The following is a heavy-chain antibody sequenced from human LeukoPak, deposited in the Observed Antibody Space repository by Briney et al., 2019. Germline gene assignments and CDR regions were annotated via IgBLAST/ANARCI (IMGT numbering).Heavy chain of an antibody. V-gene: IGHV3-53*01. CDR1: RFTVRSNY. CDR3: TTGRRYSSGWFYFDD. J-gene: IGHJ4*02. D-gene: IGHD6-19*01. Sequence: GGSLRLSCAASRFTVRSNYMSWVRQAPGKGLEWVSVIYSGGTTYYAESVKGRFTISRDNSKNTLYLQMNSLRVDDTAVYYCTTGRRYSSGWFYFDDWGQGTLVTVSS. CDR2: IYSGGTT.